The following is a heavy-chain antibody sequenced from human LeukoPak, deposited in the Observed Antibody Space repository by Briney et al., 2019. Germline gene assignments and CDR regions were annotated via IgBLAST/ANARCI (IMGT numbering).Heavy chain of an antibody. Sequence: SVKVSCKASGGTFSNYAINWVRQAPGQGLEWMGGIIPVFVTAHYSQKFQGRVTITADEPTSTAYMELSSLRSEDTAMYYCARGTSGWYSEYWGQGTLVTVSS. CDR1: GGTFSNYA. V-gene: IGHV1-69*13. CDR3: ARGTSGWYSEY. CDR2: IIPVFVTA. D-gene: IGHD6-19*01. J-gene: IGHJ4*02.